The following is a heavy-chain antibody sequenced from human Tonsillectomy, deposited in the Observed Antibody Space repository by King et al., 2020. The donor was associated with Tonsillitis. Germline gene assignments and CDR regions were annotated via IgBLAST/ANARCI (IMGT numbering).Heavy chain of an antibody. V-gene: IGHV3-48*01. CDR2: ISSSSSTI. CDR1: GFTFSSYS. J-gene: IGHJ2*01. D-gene: IGHD3-10*01. Sequence: VQLVESGGGLVQPGGSLRLSCAASGFTFSSYSMNWVRQAPGKGLEWVSYISSSSSTIYYADSVKGRFTISRDNAKNSLYLQMNSLRAEDTAVYYCARGVAGYGSIWYFDLWGRGTLVTVSS. CDR3: ARGVAGYGSIWYFDL.